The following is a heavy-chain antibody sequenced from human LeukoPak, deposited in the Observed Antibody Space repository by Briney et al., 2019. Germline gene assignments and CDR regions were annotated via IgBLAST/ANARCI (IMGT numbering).Heavy chain of an antibody. CDR2: IYYSGST. CDR3: ARSRRDGYNAKFDAFDI. J-gene: IGHJ3*02. D-gene: IGHD5-24*01. CDR1: GFSISSYY. V-gene: IGHV4-59*01. Sequence: SETLSLTCTVSGFSISSYYWSWIRQPPGKGLEWIGYIYYSGSTNYNPSLKSRVTISVDSSKNQFSLKLSSVTAAHTAVYYCARSRRDGYNAKFDAFDIWGQGTMVTVSS.